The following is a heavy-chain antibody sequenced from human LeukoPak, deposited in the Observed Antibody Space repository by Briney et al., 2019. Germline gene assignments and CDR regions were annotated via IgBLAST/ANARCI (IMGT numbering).Heavy chain of an antibody. Sequence: PSETLSLTCAVCGGSFSGYYWSWIRQPPGKGVEWIGEINHSGSTNYNPSLKSRVTISVDTSKNQFSLKLSSVTAADTAVYYCARENGDYYYYGMDVWGQGTTVTVSS. CDR2: INHSGST. D-gene: IGHD4-17*01. CDR1: GGSFSGYY. J-gene: IGHJ6*02. V-gene: IGHV4-34*01. CDR3: ARENGDYYYYGMDV.